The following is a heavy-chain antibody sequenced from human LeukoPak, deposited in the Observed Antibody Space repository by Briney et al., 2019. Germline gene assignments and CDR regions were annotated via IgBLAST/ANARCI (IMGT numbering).Heavy chain of an antibody. V-gene: IGHV1-2*02. D-gene: IGHD5-24*01. CDR2: INPNSGGT. J-gene: IGHJ4*02. CDR3: ARDRGGYEGYYFDY. CDR1: GYTFTGYY. Sequence: ASVKVSCKASGYTFTGYYMHWVRQAHGQGLEWMGWINPNSGGTNYAQKFQGRVTMTRDTSISTAYMELSRLRSDDTAVYYCARDRGGYEGYYFDYWGQGTLVTVSS.